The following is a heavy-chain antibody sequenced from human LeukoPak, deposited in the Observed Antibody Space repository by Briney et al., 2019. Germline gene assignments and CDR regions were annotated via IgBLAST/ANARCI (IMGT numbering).Heavy chain of an antibody. CDR3: ARDFVYYGSGSSPYGMDV. Sequence: SGTLSLTCAVSGGSISSSNWWSWVRQPPGKGLEWIGEIYHSGSTNYNPSLKSRVTISVDKSKNQFSLKLSSVTAADTAVYYCARDFVYYGSGSSPYGMDVWGQGTTVTVSS. D-gene: IGHD3-10*01. V-gene: IGHV4-4*02. CDR1: GGSISSSNW. J-gene: IGHJ6*02. CDR2: IYHSGST.